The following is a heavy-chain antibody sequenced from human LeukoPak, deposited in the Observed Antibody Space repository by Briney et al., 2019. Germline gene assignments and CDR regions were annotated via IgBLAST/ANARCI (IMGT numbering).Heavy chain of an antibody. J-gene: IGHJ3*02. CDR1: GGSISSYY. CDR2: IYYSGST. V-gene: IGHV4-59*01. Sequence: SETLSLTCTVSGGSISSYYWSWIRQPPGKGLEWIGYIYYSGSTNYNPSLKSRVTISVDTSKNQFSLKLSSVTAADTAVYYCARDHPLAHNALDIWGQGTMVTVSS. CDR3: ARDHPLAHNALDI.